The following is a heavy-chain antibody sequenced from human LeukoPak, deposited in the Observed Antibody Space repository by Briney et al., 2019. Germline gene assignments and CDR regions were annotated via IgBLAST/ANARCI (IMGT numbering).Heavy chain of an antibody. Sequence: ASVRVSCKASGYTFTDYYIHWVRQAPGQGLEWMGWINPNSGASNYAQKFQGRVTMTRDTSISTAYMELSSLRSDDTAVYYCARDAFTTVTTATDAFDFWGQGTMVTASS. D-gene: IGHD4-17*01. J-gene: IGHJ3*01. V-gene: IGHV1-2*02. CDR1: GYTFTDYY. CDR3: ARDAFTTVTTATDAFDF. CDR2: INPNSGAS.